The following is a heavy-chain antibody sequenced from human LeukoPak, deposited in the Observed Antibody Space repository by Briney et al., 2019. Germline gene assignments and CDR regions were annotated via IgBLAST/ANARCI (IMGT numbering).Heavy chain of an antibody. V-gene: IGHV3-9*01. D-gene: IGHD6-13*01. CDR3: AKDAPGYSSSWYSFDY. Sequence: GGSLRLSCAASGFTFSNAWMSWVRQAPGKGLEWVSGISWNSGSIGYADSVKGRFTISRDNAKNSLYLQMNSLRAEDTALYYCAKDAPGYSSSWYSFDYWGQGTLVTVSS. CDR1: GFTFSNAW. CDR2: ISWNSGSI. J-gene: IGHJ4*02.